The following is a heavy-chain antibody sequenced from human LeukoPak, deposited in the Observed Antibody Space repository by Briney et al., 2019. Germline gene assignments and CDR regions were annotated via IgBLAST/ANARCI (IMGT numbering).Heavy chain of an antibody. J-gene: IGHJ4*02. CDR3: ARQTAMGRSGDY. Sequence: GESLKISCKASGYTFTNYWIGWVRQMPGKGLEWMGIIDPSDSETRYTPSFQGQVTISADKSLRTAYPQWNSLKASDTAMYYCARQTAMGRSGDYWGQGTLVTVSS. CDR2: IDPSDSET. V-gene: IGHV5-51*01. CDR1: GYTFTNYW. D-gene: IGHD5-18*01.